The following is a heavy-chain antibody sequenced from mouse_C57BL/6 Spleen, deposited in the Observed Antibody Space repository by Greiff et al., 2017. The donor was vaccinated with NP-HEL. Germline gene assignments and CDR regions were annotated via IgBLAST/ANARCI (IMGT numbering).Heavy chain of an antibody. CDR1: GYTFTSYW. Sequence: QVHVKQPGAELVRPGTSVKLSCKASGYTFTSYWMHWVKQRPGQGLEWIGVIDPSDSYTNYNQKFKGKATLTVDTSSSTAYMQLSSLTSEDSAVYYCARDGYDGGNAWFAYWGQGTLVTVSA. V-gene: IGHV1-59*01. J-gene: IGHJ3*01. D-gene: IGHD2-2*01. CDR2: IDPSDSYT. CDR3: ARDGYDGGNAWFAY.